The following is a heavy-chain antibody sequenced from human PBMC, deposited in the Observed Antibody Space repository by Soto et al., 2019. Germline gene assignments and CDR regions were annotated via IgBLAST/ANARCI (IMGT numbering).Heavy chain of an antibody. CDR1: GFTFSSYA. CDR2: ISGSGGST. J-gene: IGHJ6*03. CDR3: AKDLGHCSSTSCPADYYYYMDV. V-gene: IGHV3-23*01. D-gene: IGHD2-2*01. Sequence: PGGSLRLSCAASGFTFSSYAMSWVRQAPGKGLEWVSAISGSGGSTYYADSVKGRFTISRDNSKNTLYLQMNSLRAEDTAVYYCAKDLGHCSSTSCPADYYYYMDVWGKGTTVTVSS.